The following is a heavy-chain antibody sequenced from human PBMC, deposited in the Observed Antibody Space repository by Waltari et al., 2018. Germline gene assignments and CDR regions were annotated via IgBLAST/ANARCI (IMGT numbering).Heavy chain of an antibody. CDR3: AKDLGYCSGGSCYWDY. J-gene: IGHJ4*02. CDR1: GFTFSNYA. Sequence: VQLLESGGGLVQPGGSLRLSCVASGFTFSNYAMNWVRQAPGKGLEWVSLISGGGGSTHYADSVKGRFTLSRDNSKNTLYLQMNSLRGEDTAVYYCAKDLGYCSGGSCYWDYWGQGTLVTVSS. V-gene: IGHV3-23*01. D-gene: IGHD2-15*01. CDR2: ISGGGGST.